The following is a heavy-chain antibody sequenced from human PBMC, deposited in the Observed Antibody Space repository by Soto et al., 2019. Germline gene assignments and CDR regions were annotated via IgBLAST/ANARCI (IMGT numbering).Heavy chain of an antibody. CDR3: AKDPIQTPFLSIVVVPAAISGY. CDR1: GFTFSSYA. V-gene: IGHV3-23*01. CDR2: ISGSGGST. Sequence: GGSLRLSCAASGFTFSSYAMSWVRQAPGKGLEWVSAISGSGGSTYYADSVKGRFTISRDNSKNTLYLQMNSLRAEDTAVYYCAKDPIQTPFLSIVVVPAAISGYWGQGTLVTVSS. D-gene: IGHD2-2*01. J-gene: IGHJ4*02.